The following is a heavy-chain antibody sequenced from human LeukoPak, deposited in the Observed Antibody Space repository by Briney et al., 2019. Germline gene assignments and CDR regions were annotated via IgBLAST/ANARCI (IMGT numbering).Heavy chain of an antibody. J-gene: IGHJ4*02. CDR2: INPSGGST. Sequence: GASVKVSCKASGYTFTSYYMHWVRQAPGQGLEWMGIINPSGGSTSYAQKFQGRVTMTRDTSISTAYMELSRLRSDDTAVYYCASARYSGYDYGYWGQGTLVTVSS. CDR1: GYTFTSYY. CDR3: ASARYSGYDYGY. D-gene: IGHD5-12*01. V-gene: IGHV1-46*01.